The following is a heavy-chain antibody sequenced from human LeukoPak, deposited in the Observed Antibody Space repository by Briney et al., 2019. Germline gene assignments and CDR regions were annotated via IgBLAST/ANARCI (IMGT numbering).Heavy chain of an antibody. Sequence: ASVKVSCTASGYTFTIYYMHWVRQAPGQGLEWMGMINPSGGSTSYAQKFQGRVTMTRDTSTSTVYMELSSLRSEDTAVYYCHVQWLVSEPGGWYFDLWGRGTLVTVSS. CDR3: HVQWLVSEPGGWYFDL. D-gene: IGHD6-19*01. V-gene: IGHV1-46*01. CDR1: GYTFTIYY. J-gene: IGHJ2*01. CDR2: INPSGGST.